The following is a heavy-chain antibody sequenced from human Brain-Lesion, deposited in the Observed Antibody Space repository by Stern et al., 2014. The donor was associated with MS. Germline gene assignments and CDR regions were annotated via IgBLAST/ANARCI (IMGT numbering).Heavy chain of an antibody. D-gene: IGHD1-26*01. CDR1: GGSISSSGYY. CDR2: IHDSGST. Sequence: VQLVESGPGLVKPSQTLSLTCTVSGGSISSSGYYWSWIRQPADKGLEWIGRIHDSGSTYYNPSLKSRVTLSTDTAKNPFSLKLPSLTAADTAVYYCATTRWDLFTWNWFDPWGQGTLVTVSS. CDR3: ATTRWDLFTWNWFDP. V-gene: IGHV4-61*02. J-gene: IGHJ5*02.